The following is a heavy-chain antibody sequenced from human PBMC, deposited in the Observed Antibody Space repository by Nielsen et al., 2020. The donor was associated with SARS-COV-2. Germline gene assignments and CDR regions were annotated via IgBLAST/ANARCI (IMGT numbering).Heavy chain of an antibody. Sequence: GESLKISCAASGFNFDDYGMSWVRQAPGKGLEWISSINWNGGGPGYGDSVKGRFTTSRDNAKNSLYLQMNSLRAEDTAVYYCARWDYATASIDYWGQGTLVTVSS. D-gene: IGHD2-15*01. CDR3: ARWDYATASIDY. V-gene: IGHV3-20*04. CDR1: GFNFDDYG. J-gene: IGHJ4*02. CDR2: INWNGGGP.